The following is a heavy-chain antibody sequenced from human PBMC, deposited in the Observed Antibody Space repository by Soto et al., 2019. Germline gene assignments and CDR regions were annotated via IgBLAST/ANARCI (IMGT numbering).Heavy chain of an antibody. J-gene: IGHJ4*02. D-gene: IGHD2-15*01. Sequence: QVQLVQSGAEVKKPGASVKVSCKASGYTFTSYGISWVRQAPGQGLEWMGWISAYNGNTNYAQKLQGRVTMTTDTSTSTAYMELRSLRSDDTAVYYCAREKRDYCSGGSCYSAVAYWGQGTLVTVSS. CDR1: GYTFTSYG. V-gene: IGHV1-18*04. CDR2: ISAYNGNT. CDR3: AREKRDYCSGGSCYSAVAY.